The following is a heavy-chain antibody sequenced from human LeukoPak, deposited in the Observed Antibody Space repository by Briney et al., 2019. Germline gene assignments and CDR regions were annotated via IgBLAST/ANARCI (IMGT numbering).Heavy chain of an antibody. J-gene: IGHJ4*02. CDR3: ARGAPAFDS. CDR1: GDSASSNSVT. D-gene: IGHD3-10*01. V-gene: IGHV6-1*01. CDR2: TYYRSKWYN. Sequence: SQTLSLTCVISGDSASSNSVTWHWIRQSPSRGLEWLGRTYYRSKWYNDYAVSLKSRIIINPDTSKNQLSLQLNSVTPEDTAVYYCARGAPAFDSWGQGTLVTVSS.